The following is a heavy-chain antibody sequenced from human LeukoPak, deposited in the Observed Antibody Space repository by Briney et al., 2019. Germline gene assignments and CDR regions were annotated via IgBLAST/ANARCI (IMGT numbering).Heavy chain of an antibody. D-gene: IGHD3-3*01. Sequence: SETLSLTCTVSGYSISGGYFWGWIRQPPGKGLEWIGSIHHGGTTYYNPSLRSRLTILVDTSKNQFSLGLTSVTAADTAVYYCARDYDFWSAYENNAFDTWGQGTMVTVSS. V-gene: IGHV4-38-2*02. CDR3: ARDYDFWSAYENNAFDT. CDR2: IHHGGTT. CDR1: GYSISGGYF. J-gene: IGHJ3*02.